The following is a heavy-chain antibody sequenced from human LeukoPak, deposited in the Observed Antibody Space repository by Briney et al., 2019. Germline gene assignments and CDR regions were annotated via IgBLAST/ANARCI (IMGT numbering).Heavy chain of an antibody. J-gene: IGHJ4*02. D-gene: IGHD3-16*02. CDR3: AREDYDYVWGSYRSRRTFDY. Sequence: SETLSLTCTVSGGSISSSSYYWGWIRQPPGKGLEWIGSIYYSGSTYYDPSLKSRVTISVDTSKNQFSLKLSSVTAADTAVYYCAREDYDYVWGSYRSRRTFDYWGQGTLVTVSS. CDR1: GGSISSSSYY. CDR2: IYYSGST. V-gene: IGHV4-39*07.